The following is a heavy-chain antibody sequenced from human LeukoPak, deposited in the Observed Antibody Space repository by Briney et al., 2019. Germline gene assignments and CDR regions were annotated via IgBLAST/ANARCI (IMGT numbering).Heavy chain of an antibody. CDR3: ARGPLVRLPSSFDP. CDR2: ISAYNGNT. J-gene: IGHJ5*02. CDR1: GYTFTSYG. D-gene: IGHD3-16*02. Sequence: ASVKVSCKASGYTFTSYGISWVRQAPGQGLEWMGWISAYNGNTNYAQRLQGRVTMTTDTSTSTAYMELRSLRSDDTAVYYCARGPLVRLPSSFDPWGQGTLVTDSS. V-gene: IGHV1-18*01.